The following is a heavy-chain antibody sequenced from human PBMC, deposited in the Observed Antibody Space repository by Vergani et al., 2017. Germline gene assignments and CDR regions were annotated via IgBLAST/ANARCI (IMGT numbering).Heavy chain of an antibody. CDR2: ISYDGSNK. Sequence: QVQLVESGGGVVQPGRSLRLSCAASGFTFSSYGMHWVRQAPGKGLEWVAVISYDGSNKYYADSVKGRFTISRDNSKNTLYLQMNSLRAEDTAVYYCAKAAGYGVFDYWGQGTLVTVSS. V-gene: IGHV3-30*18. CDR1: GFTFSSYG. D-gene: IGHD4-17*01. J-gene: IGHJ4*02. CDR3: AKAAGYGVFDY.